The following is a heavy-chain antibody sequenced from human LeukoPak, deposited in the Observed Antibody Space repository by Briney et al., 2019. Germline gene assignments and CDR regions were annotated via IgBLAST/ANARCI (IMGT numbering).Heavy chain of an antibody. D-gene: IGHD3-9*01. V-gene: IGHV4-34*01. Sequence: SETLSLTCAVYGGSFSGYYWSWIRQPPGKGLEWIGEINHSGSTNYNPSLKSRVTIPVDTSKNQFSLKLSSVSAADTAVYYCARQYYEILTAAGTHAFYIWGQGTIVTVSS. J-gene: IGHJ3*02. CDR2: INHSGST. CDR1: GGSFSGYY. CDR3: ARQYYEILTAAGTHAFYI.